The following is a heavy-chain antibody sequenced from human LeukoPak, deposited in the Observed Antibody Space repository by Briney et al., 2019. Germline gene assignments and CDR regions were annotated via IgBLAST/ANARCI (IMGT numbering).Heavy chain of an antibody. V-gene: IGHV4-39*07. J-gene: IGHJ4*02. D-gene: IGHD6-19*01. CDR1: AGSINSSRYY. CDR3: ARDLPVAGTDYFDF. CDR2: IYYSGST. Sequence: SETLSLTCTVSAGSINSSRYYWGWIRQPPGKGLEWIGSIYYSGSTYFNPSLKSRISISLDTSKNQFSLKLSSVTAADTAVYFCARDLPVAGTDYFDFWGQGFLVTVSS.